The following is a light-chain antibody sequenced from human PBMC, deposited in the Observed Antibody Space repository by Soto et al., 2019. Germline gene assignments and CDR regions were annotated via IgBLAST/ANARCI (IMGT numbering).Light chain of an antibody. CDR2: GAS. J-gene: IGKJ1*01. Sequence: DIVMTQSPATLSGSPGESTTLSCSASQSLYSNLAWYQQKPGQAPRLLIYGASTRATGIPARFSGSGSGTEYPLTISSLQSEDFAIYYCQQYSDWPTTFGQVNKVEIK. CDR1: QSLYSN. V-gene: IGKV3-15*01. CDR3: QQYSDWPTT.